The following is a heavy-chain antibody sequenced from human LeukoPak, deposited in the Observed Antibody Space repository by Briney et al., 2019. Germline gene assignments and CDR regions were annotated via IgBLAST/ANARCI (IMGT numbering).Heavy chain of an antibody. Sequence: PSGTLSLTCTVSGGSISSSSYYWGWIRQPPGKGLEWIGSIYYSGSTYYNPSLKSRVTISVDTSKNQFSLKLSSVTAADTAVYYCARDGWELGDYWGQGTLVTVSS. CDR2: IYYSGST. V-gene: IGHV4-39*07. CDR3: ARDGWELGDY. D-gene: IGHD3-10*01. J-gene: IGHJ4*02. CDR1: GGSISSSSYY.